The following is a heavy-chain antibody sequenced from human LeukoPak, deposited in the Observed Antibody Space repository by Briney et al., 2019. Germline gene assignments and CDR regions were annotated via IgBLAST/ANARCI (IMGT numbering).Heavy chain of an antibody. CDR3: AKAGSPGAAAGHYYYYYGMDV. CDR2: INGGGSTT. CDR1: GFTFSTSA. Sequence: GGSLRLSCAASGFTFSTSAMSWVRQAPGKGLEWVSAINGGGSTTYHADSVKGRFTISRDNSKNTLYLQMNSLRAEDTAVYYCAKAGSPGAAAGHYYYYYGMDVWGQGTTVTVSS. J-gene: IGHJ6*02. D-gene: IGHD6-13*01. V-gene: IGHV3-23*01.